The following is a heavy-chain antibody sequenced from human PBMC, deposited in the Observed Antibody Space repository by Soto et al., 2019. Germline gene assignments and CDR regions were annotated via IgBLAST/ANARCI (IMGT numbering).Heavy chain of an antibody. CDR1: GYTFTGYY. V-gene: IGHV1-2*04. CDR3: ARDGRITIFGFVIEEDYYYYGMDV. Sequence: ASVKVSCKASGYTFTGYYMHWVRQAPGQGLEWMGWINPNSGGTNYAQKFQGWVTMTRDTSISTAYMELSRLRSDDTAVYYCARDGRITIFGFVIEEDYYYYGMDVWGQGTTVTVSS. D-gene: IGHD3-3*01. CDR2: INPNSGGT. J-gene: IGHJ6*02.